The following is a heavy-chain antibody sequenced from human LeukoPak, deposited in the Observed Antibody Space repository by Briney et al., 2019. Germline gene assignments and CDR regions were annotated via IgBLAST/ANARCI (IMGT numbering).Heavy chain of an antibody. D-gene: IGHD3-22*01. CDR2: IYYSGSA. V-gene: IGHV4-31*11. CDR1: GVSLSSGGYY. Sequence: PSETLSLTCAVTGVSLSSGGYYWSWIRQHPGKGLEWIGYIYYSGSAYYNPSLKSRVTTSLDTSKNQFSLKLSSVTAADTAVYYCARTHSSGYYQGTFDIWGQGTMVTVSS. CDR3: ARTHSSGYYQGTFDI. J-gene: IGHJ3*02.